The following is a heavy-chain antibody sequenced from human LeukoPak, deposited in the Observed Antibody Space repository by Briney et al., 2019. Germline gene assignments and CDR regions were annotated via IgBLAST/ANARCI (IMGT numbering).Heavy chain of an antibody. CDR2: TNPNSGGT. CDR1: GYTFTGYY. D-gene: IGHD2-2*01. CDR3: ARAFYCSSTSCYANMVDY. V-gene: IGHV1-2*02. J-gene: IGHJ4*02. Sequence: ASVKVSCKASGYTFTGYYMHWVRQAPGQGLEWMGWTNPNSGGTNYAQKFQGRVTMTRDTSISTAYMELSRLRSDDTAVYYCARAFYCSSTSCYANMVDYWGQGTLVTVSS.